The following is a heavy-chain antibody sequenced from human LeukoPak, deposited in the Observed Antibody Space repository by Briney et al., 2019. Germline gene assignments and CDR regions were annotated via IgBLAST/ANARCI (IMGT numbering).Heavy chain of an antibody. CDR1: GGSISSSNW. D-gene: IGHD3-10*01. V-gene: IGHV4-4*02. Sequence: SETLSLTCAVSGGSISSSNWWSWVRQPPGKGLEWIGSIYHSGSTYYNPSLKSRVTISLDTSKNQLSLKLSSVTAADTAVYYCARESNYHGSGTGWFDPWGQGTLVTVSS. CDR2: IYHSGST. J-gene: IGHJ5*02. CDR3: ARESNYHGSGTGWFDP.